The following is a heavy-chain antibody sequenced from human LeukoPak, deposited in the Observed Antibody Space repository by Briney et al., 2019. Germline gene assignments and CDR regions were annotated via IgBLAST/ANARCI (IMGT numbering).Heavy chain of an antibody. CDR3: ATMVARGGYCSSSSCYGGFDI. J-gene: IGHJ3*02. CDR2: INPNSGGT. V-gene: IGHV1-2*02. CDR1: GYTFTGYY. Sequence: ASVRVSCKASGYTFTGYYMHWVRQAPGQGLEWMGWINPNSGGTNYAQKFQGRVTMTRDTSISTAYMELSRLRSDDTAVYYCATMVARGGYCSSSSCYGGFDIWGQGTMVTVSS. D-gene: IGHD2-2*03.